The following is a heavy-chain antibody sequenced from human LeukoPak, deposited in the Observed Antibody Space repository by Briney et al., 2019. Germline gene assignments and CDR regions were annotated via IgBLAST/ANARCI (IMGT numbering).Heavy chain of an antibody. V-gene: IGHV3-48*01. CDR2: ISSSSSTI. CDR1: GFTFSSYS. D-gene: IGHD6-13*01. Sequence: PGGSLRLSCAASGFTFSSYSMNWVRQAPGKGLEWVSYISSSSSTIYYADSVKGRFTISRDNAKNSLYLQMNSLRAEDTAVYYCASEVVPIAAAGRFDYWGQGTLVTVSS. CDR3: ASEVVPIAAAGRFDY. J-gene: IGHJ4*02.